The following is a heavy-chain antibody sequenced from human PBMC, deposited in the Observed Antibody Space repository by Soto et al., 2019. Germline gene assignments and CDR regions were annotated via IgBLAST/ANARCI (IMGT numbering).Heavy chain of an antibody. CDR1: GGSISSYY. J-gene: IGHJ6*02. CDR3: ARDRGLLWFGENLHYYYGMDV. V-gene: IGHV4-59*01. Sequence: SETLSLTCTVSGGSISSYYWSWIRQPPGKGLEWIGYIYYSGSTNYNPSLKSRVTISVDTSKNQFSLKLSSVTAADTAVYYCARDRGLLWFGENLHYYYGMDVWGQGTTVTVSS. D-gene: IGHD3-10*01. CDR2: IYYSGST.